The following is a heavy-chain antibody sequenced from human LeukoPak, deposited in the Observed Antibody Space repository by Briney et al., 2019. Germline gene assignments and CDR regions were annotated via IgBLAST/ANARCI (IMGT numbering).Heavy chain of an antibody. CDR3: ARGAGWYNY. CDR1: GGSINSDY. V-gene: IGHV4-59*01. J-gene: IGHJ4*02. Sequence: PSETLSLTCTVSGGSINSDYWSWLRQPPGEGPEWIGYIYHSGNTNYNPSLKSRVTISIDTSKKQFSLKLNSVTAADTAVYYCARGAGWYNYWGQGTLVVVSS. D-gene: IGHD6-19*01. CDR2: IYHSGNT.